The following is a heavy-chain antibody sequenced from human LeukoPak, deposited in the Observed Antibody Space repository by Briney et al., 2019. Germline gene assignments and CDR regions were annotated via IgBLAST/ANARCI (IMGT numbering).Heavy chain of an antibody. CDR3: AKEVSSGYRAFDC. D-gene: IGHD3-22*01. CDR2: ISGSGGST. Sequence: PGGSLRLSCAASGFTFSSYAMSWVRQAPGKGLEWVSAISGSGGSTYYADSVKGRFTISRDNSKSTLYLQMNSLRVEDTAVYYCAKEVSSGYRAFDCWGQGTLVTVSS. CDR1: GFTFSSYA. V-gene: IGHV3-23*01. J-gene: IGHJ4*02.